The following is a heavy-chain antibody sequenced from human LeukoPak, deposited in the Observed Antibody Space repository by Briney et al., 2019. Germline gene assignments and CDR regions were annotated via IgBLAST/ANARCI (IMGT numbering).Heavy chain of an antibody. CDR2: ISYSGST. D-gene: IGHD6-19*01. Sequence: SETLSLTCTVSGGSISSNYWSWIRQPPGKGLQWIGYISYSGSTNYNPSLQSRVTISVDTSKNHFSLRLNSVTAADTAVYYCARDQGRWLVRTFDYWGQGTLVTVSS. V-gene: IGHV4-59*01. CDR1: GGSISSNY. CDR3: ARDQGRWLVRTFDY. J-gene: IGHJ4*02.